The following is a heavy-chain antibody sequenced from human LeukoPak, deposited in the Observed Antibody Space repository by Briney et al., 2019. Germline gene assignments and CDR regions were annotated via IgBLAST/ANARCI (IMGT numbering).Heavy chain of an antibody. CDR2: INPSGGST. CDR3: ARGRGELRQWIALYYYYYMDV. J-gene: IGHJ6*03. Sequence: GASVKVSCKASGYTFTSHYMHWVRQAPGQGLEWMGIINPSGGSTSYAQRFQGRVTMTRDMSTNTVYMELSSLRSEDTAVYYCARGRGELRQWIALYYYYYMDVWGKGTTVTVSS. V-gene: IGHV1-46*01. CDR1: GYTFTSHY. D-gene: IGHD3-10*01.